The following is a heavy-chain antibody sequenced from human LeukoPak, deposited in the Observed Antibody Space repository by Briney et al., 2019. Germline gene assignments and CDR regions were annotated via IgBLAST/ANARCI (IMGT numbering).Heavy chain of an antibody. V-gene: IGHV4-4*07. CDR2: IYTSGST. J-gene: IGHJ4*02. CDR1: GGSISSYY. Sequence: PETLSLTCTVSGGSISSYYWSWIRQPAGKGLEWIGRIYTSGSTNYNPSLKSRVTMSVDTSKNQFSLNLSSVTAADTAVYYCARAMPGKQQLVGYFDYWGQGTLVTVSS. CDR3: ARAMPGKQQLVGYFDY. D-gene: IGHD6-13*01.